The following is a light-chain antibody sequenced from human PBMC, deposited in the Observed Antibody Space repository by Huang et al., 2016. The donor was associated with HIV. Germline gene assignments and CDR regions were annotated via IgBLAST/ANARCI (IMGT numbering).Light chain of an antibody. V-gene: IGKV1-39*01. CDR3: QQSYSTPPYT. J-gene: IGKJ2*01. CDR1: QSISRY. Sequence: DIQMTQSPTSLSASVGDRVTITCRASQSISRYLNWYQQKPGKAPKLLIYAASSLQSGFPSRFSGSGSGTDFTLTISSLQPEDFATYYCQQSYSTPPYTFGQGTKLEIK. CDR2: AAS.